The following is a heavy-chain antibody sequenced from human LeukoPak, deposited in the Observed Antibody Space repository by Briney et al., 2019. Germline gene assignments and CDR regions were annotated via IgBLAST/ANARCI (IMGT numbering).Heavy chain of an antibody. CDR2: ISSSSSDI. CDR3: ARGRPGHNFDY. V-gene: IGHV3-48*02. Sequence: GGSLRLSCAASGFTLGSNSMNWVRQAPGKGLEWLSYISSSSSDIFYADSVKGRFTVSRDNAKNSLHLQMSSLRDEDTAVYYCARGRPGHNFDYWGQGTLVTVSS. CDR1: GFTLGSNS. J-gene: IGHJ4*02.